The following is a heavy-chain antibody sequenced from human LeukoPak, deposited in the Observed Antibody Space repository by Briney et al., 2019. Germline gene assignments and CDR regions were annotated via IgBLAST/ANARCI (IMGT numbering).Heavy chain of an antibody. J-gene: IGHJ4*02. CDR1: GCSISSGGYF. V-gene: IGHV4-31*03. Sequence: SQTLSLTCTVSGCSISSGGYFWTWIRQHPGKGLEWIGYIYYSGSTYYNPSLKSRVTISVDTSKNQFSLKLSSVTAANTAVYYCARAYCSGGSCYEFDYWGQGTLVTVSS. CDR3: ARAYCSGGSCYEFDY. CDR2: IYYSGST. D-gene: IGHD2-15*01.